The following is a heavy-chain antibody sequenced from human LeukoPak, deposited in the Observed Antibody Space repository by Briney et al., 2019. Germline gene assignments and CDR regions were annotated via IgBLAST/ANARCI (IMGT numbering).Heavy chain of an antibody. Sequence: GGSLRLSCAASGFTFSTSWMSWFRQAPGRGLEWVASIGKDGNEKNYVDSVKGRFTISRDNARNSQHLQMSSLRAEDTAVYYLDAFDIWGLGTMVTVSS. V-gene: IGHV3-7*01. CDR2: IGKDGNEK. CDR3: DAFDI. J-gene: IGHJ3*02. CDR1: GFTFSTSW.